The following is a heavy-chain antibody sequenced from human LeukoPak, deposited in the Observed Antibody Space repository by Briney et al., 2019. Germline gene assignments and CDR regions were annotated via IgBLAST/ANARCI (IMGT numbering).Heavy chain of an antibody. D-gene: IGHD1-26*01. CDR2: IHSAGADT. CDR3: ARNLNSGSYYYFDY. V-gene: IGHV3-23*01. Sequence: PGGSLRLSCAASGFTFSNYAMAWVRQAPGKGLEWVSAIHSAGADTYYADSVKGLFTISRDNSKNTLSLQMNSLRPEDTALYHCARNLNSGSYYYFDYWGQGTLVTVSS. J-gene: IGHJ4*02. CDR1: GFTFSNYA.